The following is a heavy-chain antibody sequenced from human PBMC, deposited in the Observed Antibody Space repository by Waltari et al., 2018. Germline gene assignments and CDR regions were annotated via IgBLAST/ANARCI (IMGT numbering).Heavy chain of an antibody. D-gene: IGHD2-15*01. CDR3: AKGGLGYCSGGSCYGDYMDV. Sequence: EVQLVESGGGLVQPGRSLRLSCAASGFTFDDYAMHWVRQAPGKGLEWVSGISWNSGRIGYADSGKGRFTISRDNAKNSLYLQMNSLRAEDMALYYCAKGGLGYCSGGSCYGDYMDVWGKGTTVTVSS. CDR1: GFTFDDYA. J-gene: IGHJ6*03. CDR2: ISWNSGRI. V-gene: IGHV3-9*03.